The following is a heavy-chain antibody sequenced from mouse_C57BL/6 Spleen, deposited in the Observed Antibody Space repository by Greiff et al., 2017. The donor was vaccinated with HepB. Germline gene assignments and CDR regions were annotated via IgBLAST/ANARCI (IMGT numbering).Heavy chain of an antibody. V-gene: IGHV1-50*01. D-gene: IGHD1-1*01. CDR1: GYTFTSYW. CDR3: ARPGYGSSWDWYFDV. Sequence: QVQLQQPGAELVKPGASVKLSCKASGYTFTSYWMQWVKQRPGQGLEWIGEIDPSDSYTNYNQKFKGKATLTVDTSSSTAYMQLSSLTSEDSAVYYCARPGYGSSWDWYFDVWGTGTTVTVSS. CDR2: IDPSDSYT. J-gene: IGHJ1*03.